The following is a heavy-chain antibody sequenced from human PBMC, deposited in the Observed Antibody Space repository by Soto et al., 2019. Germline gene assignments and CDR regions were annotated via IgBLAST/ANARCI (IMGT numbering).Heavy chain of an antibody. D-gene: IGHD2-15*01. J-gene: IGHJ4*02. CDR1: GFTFSSYA. Sequence: EVQLLESGGGLVQPGGSLRLSCAASGFTFSSYAMSWVRQAPGKGLEWVSAISGSGGSTYYADSVKGRFTISRDNSKNTLYLQMNSLRAEDTAVYYCARVLGYCSGGSCYQHYGDWQLDYWGQGTLVTVSS. V-gene: IGHV3-23*01. CDR3: ARVLGYCSGGSCYQHYGDWQLDY. CDR2: ISGSGGST.